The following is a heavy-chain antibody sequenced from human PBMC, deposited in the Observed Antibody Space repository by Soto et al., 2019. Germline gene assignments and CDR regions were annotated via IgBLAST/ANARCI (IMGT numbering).Heavy chain of an antibody. CDR3: ATAPIVEGHPLWYFDF. CDR2: IIPIFGTT. D-gene: IGHD2-21*01. CDR1: RGTFSSNG. Sequence: QVQLVQSGAEVKKPGSSVKVSCKASRGTFSSNGISWVRQAPGQGLEWMGGIIPIFGTTNYAQNFQGRVTITADENTGNGYMEMSSLNSQDTAVYYCATAPIVEGHPLWYFDFWDQGTLVTVSS. J-gene: IGHJ4*02. V-gene: IGHV1-69*01.